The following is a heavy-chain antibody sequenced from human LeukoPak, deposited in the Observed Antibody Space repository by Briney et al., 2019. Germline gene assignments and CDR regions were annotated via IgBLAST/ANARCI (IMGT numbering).Heavy chain of an antibody. CDR2: IWYDGSNK. D-gene: IGHD2-15*01. V-gene: IGHV3-33*01. CDR1: GFTFSSYG. J-gene: IGHJ4*02. CDR3: ARGAVVVVAATGALDT. Sequence: GRSLRLSCAASGFTFSSYGMHWVRQAPGKGLEWVAVIWYDGSNKYYADSVKGRFTISRDNSKNTLYLQMSSLRAEDTAVYYCARGAVVVVAATGALDTWGQGTLVTVSS.